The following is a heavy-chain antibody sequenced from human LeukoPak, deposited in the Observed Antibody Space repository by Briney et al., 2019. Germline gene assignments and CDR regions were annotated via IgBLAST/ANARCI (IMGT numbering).Heavy chain of an antibody. Sequence: PGGSLRLSCAASGFTFSSYAMSWVRQAPGKGLEWVSAISGSGGSTYYADSVKGRFTISRDNSKNTLYLQMNSLRAEDTAVYYCAKDSEGTTVTTASDYWGQGTLVTVSS. J-gene: IGHJ4*02. CDR1: GFTFSSYA. CDR2: ISGSGGST. D-gene: IGHD4-17*01. V-gene: IGHV3-23*01. CDR3: AKDSEGTTVTTASDY.